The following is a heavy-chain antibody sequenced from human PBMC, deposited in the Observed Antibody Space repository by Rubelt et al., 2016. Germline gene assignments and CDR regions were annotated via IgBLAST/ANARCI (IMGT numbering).Heavy chain of an antibody. V-gene: IGHV3-23*01. CDR1: GFTFSTYG. D-gene: IGHD2-15*01. CDR3: AKGTVRTATPSEFDY. J-gene: IGHJ4*02. Sequence: PGGSLRLSCAASGFTFSTYGMNWVRQAPGKGLEWVSGISGSGGSTYDADSVKGRFTISRDNSKNTLYLQMNNLRAEDTAVYFCAKGTVRTATPSEFDYWGQGTLVTVSS. CDR2: ISGSGGST.